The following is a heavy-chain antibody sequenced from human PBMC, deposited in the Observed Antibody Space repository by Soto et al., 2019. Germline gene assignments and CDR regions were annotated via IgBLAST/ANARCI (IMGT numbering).Heavy chain of an antibody. V-gene: IGHV5-51*01. CDR2: IYPGDSDT. Sequence: GESLKISCKGSGYSFTSYWIGWVRQMPGKGLEWMGIIYPGDSDTRYSPSFQGQVTISADKSISTAYLQWSSLKASDTAMYYCARTVRFVLLDYYMDVWGKGTTVTVSS. D-gene: IGHD3-10*01. CDR1: GYSFTSYW. CDR3: ARTVRFVLLDYYMDV. J-gene: IGHJ6*03.